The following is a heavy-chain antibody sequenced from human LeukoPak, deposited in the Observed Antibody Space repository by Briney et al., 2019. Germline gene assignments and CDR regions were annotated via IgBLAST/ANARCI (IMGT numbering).Heavy chain of an antibody. CDR3: ASTNSLDN. V-gene: IGHV3-7*01. J-gene: IGHJ4*02. CDR1: GFTFSNYW. D-gene: IGHD2-8*01. CDR2: IKQDGSAK. Sequence: GSLRLSCAASGFTFSNYWMNWVRQAPGKGPEWVANIKQDGSAKFYVDSVKGRFTISRDNAKNSLYLQMNSLRVGDTAVYYCASTNSLDNWGQGTLVTVSS.